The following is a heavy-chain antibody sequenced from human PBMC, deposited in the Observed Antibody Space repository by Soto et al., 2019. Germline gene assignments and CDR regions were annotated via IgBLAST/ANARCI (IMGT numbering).Heavy chain of an antibody. Sequence: GGSLRLSCAASGFTFSIFGMTWVRQSPGRGLEWVSTIRATDENTYYADSVKGRFTISRDTSRNILYLQMNSLRPEDTGVYFCAKPFGPLGFDHWGQGTLVTVSS. D-gene: IGHD3-10*01. J-gene: IGHJ4*02. CDR2: IRATDENT. CDR1: GFTFSIFG. CDR3: AKPFGPLGFDH. V-gene: IGHV3-23*01.